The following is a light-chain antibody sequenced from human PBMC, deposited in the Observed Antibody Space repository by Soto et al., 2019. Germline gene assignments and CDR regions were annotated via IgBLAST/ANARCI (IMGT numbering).Light chain of an antibody. CDR1: QSVSTY. J-gene: IGKJ2*01. CDR2: LIS. Sequence: DIQMTQSPPSLTASVGDRVTITCRASQSVSTYLNWYQQKPGKAPTLLISLISRRQSGVPSRFSGAWSETDFTLTITSLQPEDVATYFCQQTYSTYSFGQGTKVEMK. V-gene: IGKV1-39*01. CDR3: QQTYSTYS.